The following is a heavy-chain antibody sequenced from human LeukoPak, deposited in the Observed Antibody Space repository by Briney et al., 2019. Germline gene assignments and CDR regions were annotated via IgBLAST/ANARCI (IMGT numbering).Heavy chain of an antibody. D-gene: IGHD6-13*01. J-gene: IGHJ4*02. CDR3: ARVGYSSSWYPFDY. CDR1: GFTFSSYE. Sequence: PGGSLRLSCAASGFTFSSYEMNWVRQAPRKGLEWVSYISSSGSTIYYADSVKGRFTISRDNAKNSLYLQMNSLRAEDTAVYYCARVGYSSSWYPFDYWGQGTLVTVSS. V-gene: IGHV3-48*03. CDR2: ISSSGSTI.